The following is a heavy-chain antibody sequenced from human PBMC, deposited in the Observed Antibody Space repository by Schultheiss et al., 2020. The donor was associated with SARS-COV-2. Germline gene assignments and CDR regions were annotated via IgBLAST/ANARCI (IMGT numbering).Heavy chain of an antibody. Sequence: SETLSLTCTVSDGSINTYYWSWIRQPPGKGLEWIGYIYYSGSTNYNPSLKSRVTISVDTSKNQFSLKLSSVTAADTAMYYCATSGTNFWFDPWGQGTLVTVSS. CDR2: IYYSGST. CDR1: DGSINTYY. CDR3: ATSGTNFWFDP. J-gene: IGHJ5*02. D-gene: IGHD1-1*01. V-gene: IGHV4-59*01.